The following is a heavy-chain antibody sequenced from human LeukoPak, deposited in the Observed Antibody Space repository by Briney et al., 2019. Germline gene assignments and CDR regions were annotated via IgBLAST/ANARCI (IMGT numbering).Heavy chain of an antibody. CDR2: INPNSGGT. CDR3: ARGEGYGGIYGMDV. J-gene: IGHJ6*02. Sequence: ASVKVSCKASGYTFTGYYMHWVRQAPGQGLEWMGWINPNSGGTNYAQKFQGWVTMTRDTSISTAYMELSRLRSDGTAVYYCARGEGYGGIYGMDVWGQGTTVTVSS. CDR1: GYTFTGYY. D-gene: IGHD4-23*01. V-gene: IGHV1-2*04.